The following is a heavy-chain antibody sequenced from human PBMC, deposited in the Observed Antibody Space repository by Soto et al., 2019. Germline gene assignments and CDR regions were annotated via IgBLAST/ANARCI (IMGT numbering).Heavy chain of an antibody. V-gene: IGHV1-69*12. D-gene: IGHD2-15*01. Sequence: QVQLVQSGAEVKKPGSSVKVSCKASGGTFSSYAISWVRQAPGQGLEWIGGIIPIFGTANYAQKFQGRVTITADESTSTAYMELSSLRSEDTAVYYCARGAPYCSGGSCYPYYFDYWGQGTLVTVSS. CDR1: GGTFSSYA. J-gene: IGHJ4*02. CDR3: ARGAPYCSGGSCYPYYFDY. CDR2: IIPIFGTA.